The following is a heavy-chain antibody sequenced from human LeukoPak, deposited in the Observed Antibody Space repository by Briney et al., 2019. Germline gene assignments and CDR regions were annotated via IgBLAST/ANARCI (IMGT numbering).Heavy chain of an antibody. CDR1: GGSISSYY. CDR3: AREFGESDPNWFDP. D-gene: IGHD3-10*01. Sequence: SETLSLTCTVSGGSISSYYWSWIRQPPGKGLEWIGYIYYSGSTNYNPSLKSRVTISVDTSKNQFSLKLSSVTAADTAVYYCAREFGESDPNWFDPWGQETLVTVSS. V-gene: IGHV4-59*01. J-gene: IGHJ5*02. CDR2: IYYSGST.